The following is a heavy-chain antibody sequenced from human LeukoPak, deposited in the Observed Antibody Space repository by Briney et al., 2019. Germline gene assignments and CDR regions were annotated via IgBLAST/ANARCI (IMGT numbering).Heavy chain of an antibody. J-gene: IGHJ4*02. CDR2: IHSDGSRT. Sequence: GGSLRLSCAACSSTFSTSWIHWVRQAPGKGLVWVSHIHSDGSRTTYADSVKGRFTISRESASNTLYLQMNNVRSEDSAVYDSARDDGVSGTGLGDYWGQGTLVTVSS. CDR3: ARDDGVSGTGLGDY. CDR1: SSTFSTSW. V-gene: IGHV3-74*01. D-gene: IGHD4-17*01.